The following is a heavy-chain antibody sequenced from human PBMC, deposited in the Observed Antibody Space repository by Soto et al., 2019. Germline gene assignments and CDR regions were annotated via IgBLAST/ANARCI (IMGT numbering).Heavy chain of an antibody. J-gene: IGHJ4*02. V-gene: IGHV4-4*02. D-gene: IGHD3-3*01. Sequence: PEETLSRTRGVPSGYISSIHWWGWVRQPPGKGLEWIGEIYHSGSTTYTPSLKSRVTISVDKSKNQFSLKLSSVTAADTAVYYCARVQRFLEWPRFDYWGQGTLVTVSS. CDR2: IYHSGST. CDR3: ARVQRFLEWPRFDY. CDR1: SGYISSIHW.